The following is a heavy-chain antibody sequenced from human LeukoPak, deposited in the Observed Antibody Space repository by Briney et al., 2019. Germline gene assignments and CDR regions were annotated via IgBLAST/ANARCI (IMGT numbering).Heavy chain of an antibody. D-gene: IGHD6-13*01. CDR2: IYYSGST. V-gene: IGHV4-39*01. CDR1: GGSISSSSYY. J-gene: IGHJ4*02. CDR3: ARHIGAAAAPTGIDF. Sequence: NTSETLSLTCTVSGGSISSSSYYWGWIRQPPGKGLEWIGSIYYSGSTYYNPSLKSRVTISVDTSKNQFSLKLSSVTAADTAVYYCARHIGAAAAPTGIDFWGQGTLVTVSS.